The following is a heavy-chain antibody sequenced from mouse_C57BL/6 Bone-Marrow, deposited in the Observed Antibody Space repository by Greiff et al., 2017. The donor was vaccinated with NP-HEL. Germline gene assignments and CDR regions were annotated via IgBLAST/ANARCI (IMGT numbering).Heavy chain of an antibody. CDR3: AREGDGYSHFDY. CDR2: INPGSGGT. V-gene: IGHV1-54*01. CDR1: GYAFTNYL. Sequence: VQLQQSGAELVRPGTSVKVSCKASGYAFTNYLIEWVKQRPGQGLEWIGVINPGSGGTNYNEKFKGKANLTADKSSSTAYMQLSSLTSEDSAVYFCAREGDGYSHFDYWGQGTTLTVSS. D-gene: IGHD2-3*01. J-gene: IGHJ2*01.